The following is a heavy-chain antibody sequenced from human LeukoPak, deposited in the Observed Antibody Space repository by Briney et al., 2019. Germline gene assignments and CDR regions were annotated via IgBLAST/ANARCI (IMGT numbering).Heavy chain of an antibody. V-gene: IGHV3-66*02. CDR3: ARARVAVAGTDYFHY. D-gene: IGHD6-19*01. CDR2: IYSGGST. J-gene: IGHJ4*02. CDR1: GFTVSSNY. Sequence: GGSLRLSCAASGFTVSSNYMSWVRQAPGKGLEWVSVIYSGGSTYYADSVKGRFTISRDNSKNTLYLQMNSLRAEDTAVYYCARARVAVAGTDYFHYWGQGTLVTVSS.